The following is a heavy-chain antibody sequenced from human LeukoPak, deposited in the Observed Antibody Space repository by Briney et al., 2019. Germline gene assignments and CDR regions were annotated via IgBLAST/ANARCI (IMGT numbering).Heavy chain of an antibody. D-gene: IGHD1-1*01. CDR1: GFTVSRNY. V-gene: IGHV3-53*01. J-gene: IGHJ4*02. Sequence: GGSLRLSCAASGFTVSRNYMSWVRQAPGRGLEWVSVIYAGGTTYYADSVKGRFTISRDDSKNTLYLQMNRLTAEDTAVYYCARDLEGYFDYWGQGTLVTASS. CDR2: IYAGGTT. CDR3: ARDLEGYFDY.